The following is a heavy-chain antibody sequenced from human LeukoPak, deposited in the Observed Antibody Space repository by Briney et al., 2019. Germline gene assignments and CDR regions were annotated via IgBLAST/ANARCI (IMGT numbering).Heavy chain of an antibody. Sequence: PGGSLRLSCAASGFTFSDYFMGWVRQAPGQGLERVSYITNNGRKTYYEDSMKGQFTISRDNAKNSLYLQMNSLRAEDTAVYYCARDSLRYYDSSGYYGEGLFDYWGQGILVTVSA. CDR1: GFTFSDYF. CDR3: ARDSLRYYDSSGYYGEGLFDY. D-gene: IGHD3-22*01. V-gene: IGHV3-11*04. CDR2: ITNNGRKT. J-gene: IGHJ4*02.